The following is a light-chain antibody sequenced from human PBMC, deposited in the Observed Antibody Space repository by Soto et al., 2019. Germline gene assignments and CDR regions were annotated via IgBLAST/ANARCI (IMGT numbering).Light chain of an antibody. CDR1: QSVSSSY. V-gene: IGKV3-15*01. CDR3: QQYNSWLWT. Sequence: EIVLTQSPGTLSLSPGERAILSCRASQSVSSSYLAWYRQKPGQAPSLLIYGASTRATGIPARFSGSGSGTEFTLIISSLQSEDSAVYYCQQYNSWLWTFGQGTKVDIK. CDR2: GAS. J-gene: IGKJ1*01.